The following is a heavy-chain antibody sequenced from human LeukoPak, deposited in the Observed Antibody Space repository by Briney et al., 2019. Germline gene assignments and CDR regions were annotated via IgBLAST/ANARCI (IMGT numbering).Heavy chain of an antibody. V-gene: IGHV3-53*01. CDR1: GGSISSGSYY. J-gene: IGHJ4*02. CDR3: ARRAGAYTHPYDY. Sequence: LSLTCTVSGGSISSGSYYWSWVRQAPGKGLEWVSFIYSAGSIYYSDSVKGRFTISIDNSKDTLYLQMNSLRAEDTAVYYCARRAGAYTHPYDYWGQGTLVTVSS. D-gene: IGHD3-16*01. CDR2: IYSAGSI.